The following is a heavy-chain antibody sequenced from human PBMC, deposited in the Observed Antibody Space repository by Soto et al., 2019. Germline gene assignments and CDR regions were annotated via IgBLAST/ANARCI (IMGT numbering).Heavy chain of an antibody. CDR2: IYRGEST. J-gene: IGHJ6*02. Sequence: DVQLVESGGGLIQPGGSLRLSCAASGFTVSSNFMSWVRRGPGKGLEWVSTIYRGESTYYTDSVKGRFTISRDNSKNTLYLKMNSLRAEETAVYYGARYYDYRGETPGGMDVWAQGPTAPVSS. CDR3: ARYYDYRGETPGGMDV. V-gene: IGHV3-53*01. CDR1: GFTVSSNF. D-gene: IGHD3-16*01.